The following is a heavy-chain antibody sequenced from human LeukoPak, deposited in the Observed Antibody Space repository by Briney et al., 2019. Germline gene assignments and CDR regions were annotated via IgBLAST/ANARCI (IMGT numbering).Heavy chain of an antibody. CDR3: ARGERLGPDF. CDR1: GGSFSGYY. D-gene: IGHD1-1*01. J-gene: IGHJ4*02. Sequence: PSETLSLTCAVYGGSFSGYYWSWIRQPPGKGLEWIGEINHSGSTNYNPSLQSRVTISVDTSRGHFSLKLSSATAADTAVYYCARGERLGPDFWGQGTLVTVSS. V-gene: IGHV4-34*01. CDR2: INHSGST.